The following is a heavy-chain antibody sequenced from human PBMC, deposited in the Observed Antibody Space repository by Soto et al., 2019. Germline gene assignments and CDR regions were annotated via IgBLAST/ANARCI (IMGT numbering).Heavy chain of an antibody. CDR1: GFPFSKYW. V-gene: IGHV3-7*01. CDR2: IKQDGSTK. CDR3: ARDSNDYGDYGWYFDL. J-gene: IGHJ2*01. D-gene: IGHD4-17*01. Sequence: GGSLRLFCAASGFPFSKYWVSWVRQAPGKGLEWLADIKQDGSTKYFLDSVKGRFTISRDNADNSLSLQMNSLRAEDTAVYYCARDSNDYGDYGWYFDLWGRGTLVTVSS.